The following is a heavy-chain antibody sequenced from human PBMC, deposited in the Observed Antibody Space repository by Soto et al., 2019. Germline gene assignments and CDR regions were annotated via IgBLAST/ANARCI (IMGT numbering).Heavy chain of an antibody. CDR2: INHSGST. V-gene: IGHV4-34*01. CDR3: ARSAYDYIWGSYRYNVDY. D-gene: IGHD3-16*02. J-gene: IGHJ4*02. Sequence: SETLSLTCAVYGGSFSGYYWSWIRQPPGKGLEWIGEINHSGSTYYNPSLKSRVTISVDTSKNQFSLKLSSVTAADTAVYYCARSAYDYIWGSYRYNVDYWGQGTLVTVSS. CDR1: GGSFSGYY.